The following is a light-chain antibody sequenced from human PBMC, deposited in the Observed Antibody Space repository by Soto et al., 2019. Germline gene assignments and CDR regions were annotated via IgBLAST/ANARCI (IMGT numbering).Light chain of an antibody. V-gene: IGKV1-39*01. J-gene: IGKJ3*01. CDR1: QSISSN. CDR2: AAS. Sequence: DIQMTQSPSSLSASVGDRVTITCRASQSISSNLNWYQQKPGKAPKLLIYAASSLQSGVPSRFSGSGSGTDFTLTISSLQPEDFATYYCQQSYSTPCTFGPGTKVYI. CDR3: QQSYSTPCT.